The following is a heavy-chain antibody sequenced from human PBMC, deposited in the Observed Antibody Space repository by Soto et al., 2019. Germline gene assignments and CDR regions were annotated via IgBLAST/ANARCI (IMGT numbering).Heavy chain of an antibody. CDR2: THYSGST. V-gene: IGHV4-61*01. CDR1: GGSVSSGSYY. CDR3: ARRLGYCSSTSCYNGFYAMDV. Sequence: QVQLQESGPGLVKPSETLSLTCTVSGGSVSSGSYYCSWIRQPPGKALEWIGYTHYSGSTNFNPSLKSRVTISVDTSQNQFSLRLSSVTAADTAVYYCARRLGYCSSTSCYNGFYAMDVWGQGTTVTVSS. J-gene: IGHJ6*02. D-gene: IGHD2-2*02.